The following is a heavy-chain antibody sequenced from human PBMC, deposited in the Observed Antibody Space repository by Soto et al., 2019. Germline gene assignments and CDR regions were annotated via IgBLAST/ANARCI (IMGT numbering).Heavy chain of an antibody. CDR3: ARDSSAVAGLYYFDY. Sequence: QVQLQESGPGLVKPSQTLSLTCTVSGGSISSGDYYWSWIRQPPGKGLEWIGYIYYSGSTYYNPSLKSRVTISVDTSKNQFSLKLSSVTAADTAVYYCARDSSAVAGLYYFDYWGQGTLVTVSS. V-gene: IGHV4-30-4*01. CDR1: GGSISSGDYY. J-gene: IGHJ4*02. D-gene: IGHD6-19*01. CDR2: IYYSGST.